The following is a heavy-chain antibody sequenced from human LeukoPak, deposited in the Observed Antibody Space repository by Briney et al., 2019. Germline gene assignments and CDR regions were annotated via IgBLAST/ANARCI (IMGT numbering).Heavy chain of an antibody. CDR1: GFTFSDYY. CDR3: ARVRYGSGSYYGIYFDY. J-gene: IGHJ4*02. CDR2: ISSSGSTI. D-gene: IGHD3-10*01. Sequence: EGSLRLSCAASGFTFSDYYMSWIRQAPGKGLEWVSYISSSGSTIYYADSVKGRFPISRDKAKNSLYLQMNSLRAEDTAVYYCARVRYGSGSYYGIYFDYWGQGTLVTVSS. V-gene: IGHV3-11*01.